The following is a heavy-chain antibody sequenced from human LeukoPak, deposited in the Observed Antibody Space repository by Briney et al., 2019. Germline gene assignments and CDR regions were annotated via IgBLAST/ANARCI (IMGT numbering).Heavy chain of an antibody. CDR2: IYYSGST. D-gene: IGHD3-22*01. J-gene: IGHJ5*02. CDR3: ARDEYYYDSSGYYYNWFDP. V-gene: IGHV4-59*01. Sequence: SETLSLTCTVSGGSISSYYWSWIRQPPGKGLEWIGYIYYSGSTNCNPSLKSRVTISVDTSKNQFSLKLSSVTAADTAVYYCARDEYYYDSSGYYYNWFDPWGQGTLVTVSS. CDR1: GGSISSYY.